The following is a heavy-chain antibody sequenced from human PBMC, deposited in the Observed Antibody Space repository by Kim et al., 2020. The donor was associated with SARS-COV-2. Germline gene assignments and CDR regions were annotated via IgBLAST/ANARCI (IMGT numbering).Heavy chain of an antibody. CDR2: KQDGSEK. Sequence: KQDGSEKNYVDSVKGRFTISRDNAKTSLYLQMSSLRAEDTAVYYCARLFDPWGQGTLVTVSS. CDR3: ARLFDP. J-gene: IGHJ5*02. V-gene: IGHV3-7*04.